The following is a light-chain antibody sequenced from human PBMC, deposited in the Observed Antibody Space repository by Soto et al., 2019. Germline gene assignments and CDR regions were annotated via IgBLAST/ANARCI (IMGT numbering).Light chain of an antibody. CDR3: RSYTSSSIRV. CDR1: SSDVGDYNF. J-gene: IGLJ3*02. CDR2: EVS. Sequence: QSALTQPASVSGSPGQSITISCTGTSSDVGDYNFVSWYQQHPGKAPKVIIYEVSDRPSGVPNRFSGSQSGNTASLTNSGLQAEDEADYYCRSYTSSSIRVFGGGTKLTVL. V-gene: IGLV2-14*01.